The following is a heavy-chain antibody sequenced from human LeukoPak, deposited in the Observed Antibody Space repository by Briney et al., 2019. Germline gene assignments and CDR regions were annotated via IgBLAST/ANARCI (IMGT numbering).Heavy chain of an antibody. D-gene: IGHD3-3*01. Sequence: PSETLSLTCTVSGGSISSSSYYWGWIRQPPGKWLEWIGSIYYSGSTDYNPSLKSRVTISVDTSKNQFSLKLSSVTAADTAVYYCARRITIFGVVFDYWGQGTLVTVSS. J-gene: IGHJ4*02. V-gene: IGHV4-39*01. CDR2: IYYSGST. CDR1: GGSISSSSYY. CDR3: ARRITIFGVVFDY.